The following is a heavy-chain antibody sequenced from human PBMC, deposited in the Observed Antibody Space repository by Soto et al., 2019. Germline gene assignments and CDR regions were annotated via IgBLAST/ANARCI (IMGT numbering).Heavy chain of an antibody. CDR3: VRYAAYDFWSGPYYFDY. CDR2: IYHSGST. V-gene: IGHV4-39*07. D-gene: IGHD3-3*01. CDR1: GGSISSSSYY. J-gene: IGHJ4*02. Sequence: SETLSLTCTVSGGSISSSSYYWGWIRQPPGKGLEWIGSIYHSGSTNYNPSLKSRVTISVDTSKNQFSLKLSSVTAADTAVYYCVRYAAYDFWSGPYYFDYWGQGTLVTVSS.